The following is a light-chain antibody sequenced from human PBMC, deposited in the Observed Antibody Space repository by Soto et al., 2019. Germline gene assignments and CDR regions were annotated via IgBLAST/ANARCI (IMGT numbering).Light chain of an antibody. CDR1: SSDVGVHNF. CDR2: GVT. J-gene: IGLJ3*02. V-gene: IGLV2-14*01. Sequence: QSALTQPASVSGSPGQSISISCTGSSSDVGVHNFVSWYQHHPGKAPKVLIYGVTNRPSGVSNRFSGSKSGNTASLTISGLQAEDEADYYCCSYTPASPWVFGGGTKLTVL. CDR3: CSYTPASPWV.